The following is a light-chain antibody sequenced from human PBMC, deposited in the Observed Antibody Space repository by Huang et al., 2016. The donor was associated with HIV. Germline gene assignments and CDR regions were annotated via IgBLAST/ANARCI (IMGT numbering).Light chain of an antibody. CDR1: QSISNY. CDR3: QQSYSTPYT. Sequence: DIQMTQSPSSLSASVGDRVTIPCRATQSISNYLNWYQQKPGKAPKLLIYAASTLQIGVPSKFSGSGSGTDFTLTISSLQPDDFATYDCQQSYSTPYTFGQGTKVEIK. CDR2: AAS. J-gene: IGKJ2*01. V-gene: IGKV1-39*01.